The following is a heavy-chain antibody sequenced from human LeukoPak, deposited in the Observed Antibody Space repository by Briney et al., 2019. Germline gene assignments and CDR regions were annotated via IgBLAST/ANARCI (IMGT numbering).Heavy chain of an antibody. CDR1: GGFISSYY. CDR3: ARVCADGSGFLFDY. J-gene: IGHJ4*02. V-gene: IGHV4-59*01. CDR2: IYYSGST. Sequence: SETLSLTCTVTGGFISSYYWSWIRQPPGKGLEGIGYIYYSGSTNYNPSLKSRVTISVDTSKNQFSLKLSSVTAADTAVYYCARVCADGSGFLFDYWGQGTLVTVSS. D-gene: IGHD3-10*01.